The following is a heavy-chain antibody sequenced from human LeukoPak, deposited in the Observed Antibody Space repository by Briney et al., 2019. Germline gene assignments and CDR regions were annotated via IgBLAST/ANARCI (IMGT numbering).Heavy chain of an antibody. J-gene: IGHJ3*02. CDR2: IYPGDSDT. CDR1: GSLFTSYW. D-gene: IGHD3-22*01. V-gene: IGHV5-51*01. CDR3: ASHGRYYYDSSGLLRGAFDI. Sequence: PGGSLDISWQGSGSLFTSYWIGWVPPLPGKGLEWMGIIYPGDSDTRYSPSFQGQVTISADKSISAAYLQWRSLKASDTAMYYGASHGRYYYDSSGLLRGAFDIWGQGTMVTVSS.